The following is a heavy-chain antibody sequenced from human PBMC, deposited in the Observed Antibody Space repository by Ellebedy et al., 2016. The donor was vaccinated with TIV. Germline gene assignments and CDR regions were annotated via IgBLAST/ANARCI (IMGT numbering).Heavy chain of an antibody. CDR1: GESFSGYY. CDR3: ARGRRYYESSGYYLDY. J-gene: IGHJ4*02. Sequence: SETLSLXXAVHGESFSGYYWSWIRQPPGKGLDWIGSIYYSGSTYYNPSLKSRVTISLDTSNNQFSLKLISVTAADTAVYYCARGRRYYESSGYYLDYWGQGTLATGSS. D-gene: IGHD3-22*01. CDR2: IYYSGST. V-gene: IGHV4-34*01.